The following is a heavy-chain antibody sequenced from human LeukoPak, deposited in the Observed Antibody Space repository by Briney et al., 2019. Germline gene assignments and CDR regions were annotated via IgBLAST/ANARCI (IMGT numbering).Heavy chain of an antibody. CDR1: GFTFSSYW. CDR3: VKKGQADDYGNPD. V-gene: IGHV3-7*03. Sequence: GGSLRLSCAASGFTFSSYWMSWVRQAPGKGLEWVANIEEEGSKKYYVDSVKGRFTISRDNAQNSLYLQMNNLRADDTAVYYCVKKGQADDYGNPDWGQGALVTVSP. J-gene: IGHJ4*02. CDR2: IEEEGSKK. D-gene: IGHD4-17*01.